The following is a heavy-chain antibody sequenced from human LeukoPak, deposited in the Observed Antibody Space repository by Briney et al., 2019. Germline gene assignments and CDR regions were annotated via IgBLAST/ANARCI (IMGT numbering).Heavy chain of an antibody. J-gene: IGHJ4*02. D-gene: IGHD3-10*01. Sequence: ASVKVSCKASGYTFTGYYMHWVRQAPGQGLEWMGWINPNSGGTNYAQKFQGRVTMTRDTSISTAYMELSGLSSDDTAVYYCARSMVRGVIIGMDWGQGTLVTVSS. CDR3: ARSMVRGVIIGMD. V-gene: IGHV1-2*02. CDR1: GYTFTGYY. CDR2: INPNSGGT.